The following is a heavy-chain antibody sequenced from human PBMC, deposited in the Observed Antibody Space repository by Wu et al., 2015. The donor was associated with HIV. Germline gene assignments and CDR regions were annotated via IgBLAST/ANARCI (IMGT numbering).Heavy chain of an antibody. CDR1: GYTFTGYY. V-gene: IGHV1-2*02. CDR2: INPNSGGT. CDR3: ARSTYYYDSSGYLGDAFDI. D-gene: IGHD3-22*01. J-gene: IGHJ3*02. Sequence: QVQLVQSGAEVKKPGASVKVSCKASGYTFTGYYMHWVRQAPGQGLEWMGWINPNSGGTNYAQKFQGRVTMTRDTSISTAYMGLSRLRSDDTAVYYCARSTYYYDSSGYLGDAFDIWGQGTMVTVSS.